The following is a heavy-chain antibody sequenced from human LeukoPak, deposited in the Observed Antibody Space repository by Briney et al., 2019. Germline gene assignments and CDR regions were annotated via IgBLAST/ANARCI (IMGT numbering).Heavy chain of an antibody. J-gene: IGHJ3*02. Sequence: PSETLSFTCTVSGGSISSRPYCWGWIRQPPGKGLEWLGSFYYSGSTYYNPSLKSRVTISVDTSKNQFSLKLSSVTAADTAVYYCVNDYVWGSYRSVIWGQGTMVTVSS. D-gene: IGHD3-16*02. CDR3: VNDYVWGSYRSVI. CDR1: GGSISSRPYC. V-gene: IGHV4-39*01. CDR2: FYYSGST.